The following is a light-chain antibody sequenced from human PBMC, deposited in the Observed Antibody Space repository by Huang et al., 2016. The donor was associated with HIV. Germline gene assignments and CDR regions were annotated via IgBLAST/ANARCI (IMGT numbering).Light chain of an antibody. CDR3: QQRTNWPPTIT. Sequence: EIVLTQSPATLSLSPGERATLSCRASQRVSSYLAWYQKTPGQAPRLLIYDASNPATGIPGRFSGSGSGTDFTLTISSLEPEDFAVYYCQQRTNWPPTITFGGGTKVQIK. CDR1: QRVSSY. V-gene: IGKV3-11*01. J-gene: IGKJ4*01. CDR2: DAS.